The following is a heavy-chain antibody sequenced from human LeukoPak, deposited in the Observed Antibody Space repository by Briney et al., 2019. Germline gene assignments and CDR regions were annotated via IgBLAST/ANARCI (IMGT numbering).Heavy chain of an antibody. D-gene: IGHD6-13*01. CDR1: GGSISSNDYY. Sequence: SETLSLTCTVSGGSISSNDYYWGWIRQPPGKGLEWIGSSFHSGSAYYNPSLKSRVTISVDTSKNQFSLKLNSVIAADTAVCYCARAYSSSWYHYFDYWGQGTLVTVSS. V-gene: IGHV4-39*07. CDR2: SFHSGSA. CDR3: ARAYSSSWYHYFDY. J-gene: IGHJ4*02.